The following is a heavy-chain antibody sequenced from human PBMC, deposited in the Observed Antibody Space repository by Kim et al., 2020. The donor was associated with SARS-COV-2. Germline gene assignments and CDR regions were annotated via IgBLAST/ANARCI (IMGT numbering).Heavy chain of an antibody. V-gene: IGHV4-39*01. Sequence: SETLSLTCTVSGGSISSSSYYWGWIRQPPGKGLEWIGSIYYSGSTYYNPSLKSRVTISVDTSKNQFSLKLSSVTAADTAVYYCARREGRQYYDSSGYRSNHSPGAFDIWGKGTMVTVSS. CDR1: GGSISSSSYY. J-gene: IGHJ3*02. CDR3: ARREGRQYYDSSGYRSNHSPGAFDI. D-gene: IGHD3-22*01. CDR2: IYYSGST.